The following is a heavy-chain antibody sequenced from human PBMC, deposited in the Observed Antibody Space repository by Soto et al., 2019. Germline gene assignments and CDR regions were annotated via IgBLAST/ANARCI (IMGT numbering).Heavy chain of an antibody. CDR1: GFTFSSYG. Sequence: QVQLVESGGGVVQPGRSLRLSCAASGFTFSSYGMHWVRQAPGKGLEWVAVISYDGSNKYYADSVKGRFTISRDNSKKTRDLQMNSLGAEDTAVYYCAKEGSRGHWYFDLWGRGTLVTVSS. V-gene: IGHV3-30*18. J-gene: IGHJ2*01. CDR2: ISYDGSNK. CDR3: AKEGSRGHWYFDL. D-gene: IGHD3-10*01.